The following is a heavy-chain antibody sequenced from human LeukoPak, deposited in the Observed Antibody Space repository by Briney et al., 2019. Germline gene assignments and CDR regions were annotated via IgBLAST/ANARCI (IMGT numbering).Heavy chain of an antibody. V-gene: IGHV6-1*01. CDR1: GDSVSSNSAA. CDR2: TYYRSKWYN. D-gene: IGHD6-13*01. Sequence: SQTLSLTCALPGDSVSSNSAAWNWIRQSPSRGLEWLVRTYYRSKWYNDYAVSVKSRITINPDTSKHQFSLQLNSVTPEDTAVYYCARHYRIAAAGQDAFDIWGQGTMVTVSS. CDR3: ARHYRIAAAGQDAFDI. J-gene: IGHJ3*02.